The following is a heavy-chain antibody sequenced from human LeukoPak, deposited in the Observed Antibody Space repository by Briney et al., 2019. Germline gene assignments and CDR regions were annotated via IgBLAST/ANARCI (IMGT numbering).Heavy chain of an antibody. CDR2: ISYDGSNK. CDR3: ARDSDNWNYDF. J-gene: IGHJ4*02. CDR1: GFIFSNYW. V-gene: IGHV3-30*03. Sequence: PGGSLRLSCATSGFIFSNYWMSWVRQAPGKGLEWVAIISYDGSNKDYADSAKGRFTISRDNSKNTLNLQMNSLRGEDTAVYYCARDSDNWNYDFWGQGTLVTVSS. D-gene: IGHD1-7*01.